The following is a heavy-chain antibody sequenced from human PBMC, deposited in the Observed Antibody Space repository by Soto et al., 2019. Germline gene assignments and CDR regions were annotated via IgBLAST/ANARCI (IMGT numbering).Heavy chain of an antibody. V-gene: IGHV4-30-2*01. D-gene: IGHD6-13*01. Sequence: SEPRSVACRVCGCSISSGAYSWSWIRQPPGKGLEWIGYIYHSGSTYYNPSLKSRVTISVDRSKNQFSLKLNSVTAADTAVYFCARVIAATDTISVWFDPWGQGTLVTVSS. CDR3: ARVIAATDTISVWFDP. CDR1: GCSISSGAYS. J-gene: IGHJ5*02. CDR2: IYHSGST.